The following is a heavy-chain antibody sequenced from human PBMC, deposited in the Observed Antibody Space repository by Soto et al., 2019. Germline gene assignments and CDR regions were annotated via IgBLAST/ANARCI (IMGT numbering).Heavy chain of an antibody. CDR2: IYYSGST. D-gene: IGHD6-19*01. CDR1: GGSISSSSYY. V-gene: IGHV4-39*01. Sequence: QLQLQESGPGLVKPSETLSLTCTVSGGSISSSSYYWGWIRQPPGKGLEWIGSIYYSGSTYYNPSLKSRVPISVDTSKNQFSLKLSSVTAADTAVYYCARHVIAVAGHDYWGQGTLVTVSS. J-gene: IGHJ4*02. CDR3: ARHVIAVAGHDY.